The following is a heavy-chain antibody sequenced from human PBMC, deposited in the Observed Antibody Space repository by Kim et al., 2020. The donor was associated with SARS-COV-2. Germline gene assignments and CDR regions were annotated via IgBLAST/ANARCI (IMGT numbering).Heavy chain of an antibody. CDR3: TTGIAARTTLDV. CDR2: IKSKTDGGTT. D-gene: IGHD6-6*01. Sequence: GGSLRLSCAASGFTFSNAWMSWVRQAPGKGLEWVGRIKSKTDGGTTDYAAPVKGRFTISRDDSKNTLYLQMNSLKTEDTAVYYCTTGIAARTTLDVWGQGTTVTVSS. V-gene: IGHV3-15*01. CDR1: GFTFSNAW. J-gene: IGHJ6*02.